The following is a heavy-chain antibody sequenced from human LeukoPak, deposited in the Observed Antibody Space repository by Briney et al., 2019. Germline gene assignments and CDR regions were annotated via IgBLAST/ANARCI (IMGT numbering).Heavy chain of an antibody. J-gene: IGHJ4*02. CDR3: ARGEYIYGDVPNYFDD. CDR2: MYSSGTT. V-gene: IGHV4-59*01. CDR1: GGSISGSS. D-gene: IGHD5-18*01. Sequence: SETLSVTCAVSGGSISGSSWNWIRQPPGKGLEWIGYMYSSGTTNYNPSLKSRVAISGDTSKNQFSLKLYSVTAADTAVYYCARGEYIYGDVPNYFDDSGRRTLVTVSS.